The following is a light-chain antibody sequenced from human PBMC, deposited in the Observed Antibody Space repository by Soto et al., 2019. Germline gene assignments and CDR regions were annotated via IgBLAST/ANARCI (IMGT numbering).Light chain of an antibody. CDR3: SLYTSDNTYV. CDR2: EAS. J-gene: IGLJ1*01. CDR1: STDFVSYNR. Sequence: QSALTQPPSVSGSPGQSVTISCTGTSTDFVSYNRVSWYQQPPGTAPKLIIYEASNRPSGVPDRFSGSKSGSTASLTISGLQAADEADYYCSLYTSDNTYVFGTGTKVTVL. V-gene: IGLV2-18*01.